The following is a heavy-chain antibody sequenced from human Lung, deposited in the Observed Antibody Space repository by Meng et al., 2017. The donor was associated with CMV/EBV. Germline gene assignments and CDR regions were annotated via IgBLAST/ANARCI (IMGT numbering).Heavy chain of an antibody. Sequence: SCAASGFTFSSYSMNWVRQAPGKGLEWVSSISSSGSYIYYADSVKGRFTVSRDNARNSLFLQMNGLRAEDTAVYYCTRDSGAYYDSSGFDYWGQGTLVTVSS. V-gene: IGHV3-21*01. CDR1: GFTFSSYS. D-gene: IGHD3-22*01. CDR2: ISSSGSYI. CDR3: TRDSGAYYDSSGFDY. J-gene: IGHJ4*02.